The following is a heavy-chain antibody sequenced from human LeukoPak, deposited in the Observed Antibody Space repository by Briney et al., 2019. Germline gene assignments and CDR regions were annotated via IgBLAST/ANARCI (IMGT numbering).Heavy chain of an antibody. CDR1: GYTFTSYY. V-gene: IGHV1-46*01. CDR3: ARDLGGNWYSSATGY. J-gene: IGHJ4*02. Sequence: GGSVKVSYKASGYTFTSYYMHWVRQAPGQGLEWMGIINPGGGSASYAQKFQGRVTMTRDTSTSTVYMELSSLRSDDTAVYYCARDLGGNWYSSATGYWGQGTLVTVSS. D-gene: IGHD6-25*01. CDR2: INPGGGSA.